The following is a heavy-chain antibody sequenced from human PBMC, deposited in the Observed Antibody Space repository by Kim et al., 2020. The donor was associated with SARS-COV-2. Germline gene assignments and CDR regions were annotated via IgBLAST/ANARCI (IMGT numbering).Heavy chain of an antibody. CDR2: IWYDGSNK. CDR1: GFTFSSYG. CDR3: ARDPAATYYFDY. Sequence: GGSLRLSCAASGFTFSSYGMHWVRQAPGKGLEWVAVIWYDGSNKYYADSVKGRFTISRDNSKNTLYLQMNSLRAEDTAVYYCARDPAATYYFDYWGQGTLVTVSS. J-gene: IGHJ4*02. D-gene: IGHD2-15*01. V-gene: IGHV3-33*01.